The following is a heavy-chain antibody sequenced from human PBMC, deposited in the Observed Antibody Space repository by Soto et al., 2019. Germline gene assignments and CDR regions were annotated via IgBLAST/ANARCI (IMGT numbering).Heavy chain of an antibody. V-gene: IGHV3-11*01. Sequence: GWSLRLSCAASGFTFSDYYMSWIRQAPGKGLEWVSYISSSGSTIYYADSVKGRFTISRDNAKNSLYLQMNSLRAEDTAVYYCARKDIAAVYYYYYYMDVWGKGTTVTVSS. CDR1: GFTFSDYY. J-gene: IGHJ6*03. D-gene: IGHD6-13*01. CDR2: ISSSGSTI. CDR3: ARKDIAAVYYYYYYMDV.